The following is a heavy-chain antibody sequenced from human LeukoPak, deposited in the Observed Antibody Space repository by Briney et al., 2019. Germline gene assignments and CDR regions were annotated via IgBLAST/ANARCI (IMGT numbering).Heavy chain of an antibody. Sequence: GGSLRLSCAASGFTFSSYGMHWVRQAPGKGLEWVAVIWYDGSNKYYADSVKGRFTISRDNSKNTLYLQMNSLRAEDTAVYYCAKLQMTTVTRYYFDYWGQGTLVTVSS. D-gene: IGHD4-17*01. J-gene: IGHJ4*02. CDR2: IWYDGSNK. CDR3: AKLQMTTVTRYYFDY. CDR1: GFTFSSYG. V-gene: IGHV3-33*06.